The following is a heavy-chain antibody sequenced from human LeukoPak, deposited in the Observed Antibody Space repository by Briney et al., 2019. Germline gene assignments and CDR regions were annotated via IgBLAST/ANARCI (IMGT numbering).Heavy chain of an antibody. CDR1: GGSISSYY. V-gene: IGHV4-59*01. Sequence: PSETLSLTCTVSGGSISSYYWSWIRQPPGKGLEWIGYIYYSGSTNYNPSLKSRVTISVDTSKNQFSLKLSSVTAADTAVYYCARVLYYYDSSGYGHYYHYYYMDVWGKGTTVTISS. D-gene: IGHD3-22*01. J-gene: IGHJ6*03. CDR3: ARVLYYYDSSGYGHYYHYYYMDV. CDR2: IYYSGST.